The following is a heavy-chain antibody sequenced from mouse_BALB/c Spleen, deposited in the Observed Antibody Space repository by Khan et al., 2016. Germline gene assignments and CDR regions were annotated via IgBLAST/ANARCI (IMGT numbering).Heavy chain of an antibody. D-gene: IGHD1-1*02. CDR3: ARGGGWYFDV. CDR2: INPYNGGT. Sequence: VQLQQAGPELVKPGASVKISCKASGYTFTDYNMHWVKQSHGKSIEWIGYINPYNGGTGYNQKFKSKATLTVDNSSSTAYMELRSLTSEDSAVYYCARGGGWYFDVWGAGTTVTVSS. V-gene: IGHV1S29*02. J-gene: IGHJ1*01. CDR1: GYTFTDYN.